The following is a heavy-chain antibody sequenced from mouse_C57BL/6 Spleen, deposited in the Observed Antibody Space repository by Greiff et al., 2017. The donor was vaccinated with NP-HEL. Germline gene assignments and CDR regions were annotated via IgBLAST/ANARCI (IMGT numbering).Heavy chain of an antibody. D-gene: IGHD1-1*01. V-gene: IGHV1-54*01. CDR1: GYAFTNYL. Sequence: VQLQQSGAELVRPGTSVKVSCKASGYAFTNYLIEWVKQRPGQGLEWIGVINPGSGGTNYNEKFKGKATLTADKSSSTAYMQLSSLTSEDSAVYFRARDYYGSFDYWGQGTTLTVSS. CDR2: INPGSGGT. J-gene: IGHJ2*01. CDR3: ARDYYGSFDY.